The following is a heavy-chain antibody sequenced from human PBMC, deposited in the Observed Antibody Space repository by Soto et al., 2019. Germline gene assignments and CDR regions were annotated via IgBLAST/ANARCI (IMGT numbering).Heavy chain of an antibody. CDR2: INHSGST. CDR1: GGSFSGYY. D-gene: IGHD6-13*01. V-gene: IGHV4-34*01. Sequence: QVQLQQWGAGLLKPSETLSLTCAVYGGSFSGYYWSWIRQPPGKGLEWIGEINHSGSTNYNPSLKSRVTISVDTSKTQFSLKLSSVTAADTAVYYCARALSSSWYLGWFDPWGQGTLVTVSS. J-gene: IGHJ5*02. CDR3: ARALSSSWYLGWFDP.